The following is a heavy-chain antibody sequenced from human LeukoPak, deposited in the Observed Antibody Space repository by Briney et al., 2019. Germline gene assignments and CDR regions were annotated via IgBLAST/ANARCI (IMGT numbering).Heavy chain of an antibody. D-gene: IGHD3-22*01. CDR3: ARHNRPIPTSAYYEDY. Sequence: SETLSLTCTAPGASISSHYWSWIRQSPEKGLEWIGYIHYSGDTAYNPSLKSRVTMSVDMSKNHFSLKLNSVTAADTAVYYCARHNRPIPTSAYYEDYWGQGTLVTVSS. CDR1: GASISSHY. J-gene: IGHJ4*02. V-gene: IGHV4-59*08. CDR2: IHYSGDT.